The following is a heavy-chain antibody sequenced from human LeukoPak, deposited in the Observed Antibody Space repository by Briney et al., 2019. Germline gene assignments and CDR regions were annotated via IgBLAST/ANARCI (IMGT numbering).Heavy chain of an antibody. D-gene: IGHD1-26*01. V-gene: IGHV3-23*01. Sequence: GGSLRLSCAASGFTFSSYAMSWVRQAPGKGLEWVSLVSESGGIIQYADSVKGRFTISRDNAKNTLFLQMNSLRAEDTAVYYCGRALGSPLDYWGQGTLVIVSS. CDR2: VSESGGII. J-gene: IGHJ4*02. CDR1: GFTFSSYA. CDR3: GRALGSPLDY.